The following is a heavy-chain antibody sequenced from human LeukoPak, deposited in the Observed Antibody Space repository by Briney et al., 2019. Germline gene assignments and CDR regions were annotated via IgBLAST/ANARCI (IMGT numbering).Heavy chain of an antibody. CDR1: GGSLSSYY. CDR2: IYTSGST. Sequence: SETLSLTCTVSGGSLSSYYWSWIRQPAGKGLEWIGRIYTSGSTNYNPSLKSRVTMSVDTSKNQFSLKLSSVTAEDTAVYYCARDNCSSTSCYNNYSVYWGQGTLVTVSS. CDR3: ARDNCSSTSCYNNYSVY. J-gene: IGHJ4*02. D-gene: IGHD2-2*02. V-gene: IGHV4-4*07.